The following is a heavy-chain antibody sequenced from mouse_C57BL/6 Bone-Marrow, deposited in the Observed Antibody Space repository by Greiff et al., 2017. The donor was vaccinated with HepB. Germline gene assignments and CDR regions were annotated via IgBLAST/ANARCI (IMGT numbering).Heavy chain of an antibody. CDR2: IYPSDSET. CDR1: GYTFTSYW. Sequence: QVQLQQPGAELVRPGSSVKLSCKASGYTFTSYWMDWVKQSPGQGLEWIGNIYPSDSETHYNQKFKDKATLTVDKSSSTAYMQLSSLTSEDSAVYYCARSDSSSHFDYWGQGTTLTVSS. D-gene: IGHD1-1*01. J-gene: IGHJ2*01. V-gene: IGHV1-61*01. CDR3: ARSDSSSHFDY.